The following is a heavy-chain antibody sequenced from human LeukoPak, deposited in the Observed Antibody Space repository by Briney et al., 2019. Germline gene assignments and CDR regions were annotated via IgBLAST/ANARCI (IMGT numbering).Heavy chain of an antibody. CDR3: ARTAIFGVVNL. Sequence: PGGSLRLSCAASGFTVSSNYMSWVRQAPGKGLEWVSVIYSGGSTYYADSVKGRFTISRDNSKNTLYLQMNGLRAEDTAVYYCARTAIFGVVNLWGQGTLVTVSS. V-gene: IGHV3-66*02. CDR1: GFTVSSNY. CDR2: IYSGGST. D-gene: IGHD3-3*01. J-gene: IGHJ4*02.